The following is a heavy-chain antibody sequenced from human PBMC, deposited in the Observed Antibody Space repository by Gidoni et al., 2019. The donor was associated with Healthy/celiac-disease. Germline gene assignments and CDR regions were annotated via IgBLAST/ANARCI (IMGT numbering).Heavy chain of an antibody. CDR3: AKEPEGWGWFDP. J-gene: IGHJ5*02. CDR1: GVTFSSYA. Sequence: EVQLLESGGGLVGTGGSLIRSCAASGVTFSSYAMSGVRQAPGKGLGWVSAVSGSGGSTYYADSVKGRFTISRDNSKNTLYLQMNSLRAEDTAVYYCAKEPEGWGWFDPWGQGTLVTVSS. D-gene: IGHD3-16*01. V-gene: IGHV3-23*01. CDR2: VSGSGGST.